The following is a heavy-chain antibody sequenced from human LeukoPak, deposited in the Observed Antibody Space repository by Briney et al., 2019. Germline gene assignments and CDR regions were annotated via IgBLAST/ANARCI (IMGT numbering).Heavy chain of an antibody. V-gene: IGHV3-30*19. D-gene: IGHD3-22*01. CDR1: GFTLSSYG. Sequence: GGSLRLSCAASGFTLSSYGMHWVRQAPGKGLEWVAVISSDGINKYYADSVKGRFTISRDNSKNTLYLQMNSLRAEDTAVYYCARVRDSSGYHDAFDIWGQGTMVTVSS. CDR2: ISSDGINK. J-gene: IGHJ3*02. CDR3: ARVRDSSGYHDAFDI.